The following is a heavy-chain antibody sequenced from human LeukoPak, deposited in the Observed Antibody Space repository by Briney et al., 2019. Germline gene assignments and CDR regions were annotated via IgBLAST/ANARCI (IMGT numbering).Heavy chain of an antibody. CDR1: GLTFSNYV. CDR3: AKDGDGIQYFDY. V-gene: IGHV3-23*01. J-gene: IGHJ4*02. CDR2: ITISGDST. D-gene: IGHD7-27*01. Sequence: PGRSLRLSCAASGLTFSNYVMSWVRQAPGKGLEWVSTITISGDSTYNADSVKGRFTISRDNSKNTLYLQMNSLRAEDTAVYYCAKDGDGIQYFDYWGQGTLVTVSS.